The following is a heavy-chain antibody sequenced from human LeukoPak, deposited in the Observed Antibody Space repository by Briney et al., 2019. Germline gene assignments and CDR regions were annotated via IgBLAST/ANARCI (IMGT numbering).Heavy chain of an antibody. Sequence: ASVKVSCKASGYTFTNLGISWVRQAPGQGLEWMGWISAYNGNTNYAQKLQGRVTMTIDTSTTTAYMELRSLRSDDTAVYYCARLLQGWELNYYYSYMDVWGKGTTVTISS. CDR3: ARLLQGWELNYYYSYMDV. D-gene: IGHD4-23*01. CDR2: ISAYNGNT. V-gene: IGHV1-18*01. CDR1: GYTFTNLG. J-gene: IGHJ6*03.